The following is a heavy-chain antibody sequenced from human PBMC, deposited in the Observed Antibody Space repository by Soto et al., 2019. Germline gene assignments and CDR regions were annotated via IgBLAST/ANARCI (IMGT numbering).Heavy chain of an antibody. V-gene: IGHV4-31*03. CDR2: IYYSGST. J-gene: IGHJ4*02. CDR1: GGSISSGGYY. D-gene: IGHD3-16*02. CDR3: ARVNDYVWGSYRHTYYFDY. Sequence: TLSLTCTVSGGSISSGGYYWSWIRQHPGKGLEWIGYIYYSGSTYYNPSLKSRVTISVGTSKNQFSLKLSSVTAADTAVYYCARVNDYVWGSYRHTYYFDYWGQGTLVTVSS.